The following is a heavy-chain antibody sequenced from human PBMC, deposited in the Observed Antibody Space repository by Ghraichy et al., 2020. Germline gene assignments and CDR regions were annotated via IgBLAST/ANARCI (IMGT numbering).Heavy chain of an antibody. CDR1: GGSISSGGCY. CDR2: IYYSGST. J-gene: IGHJ4*02. Sequence: SETLSLTCTVSGGSISSGGCYWSWIRQHPGKGLEWIGYIYYSGSTYYNPPLKSRVTISVDTSKNQFSLKLSSVTAADTAVYYCARVSGSSSWYFWQIDYWGQGTLVTVSS. V-gene: IGHV4-31*03. D-gene: IGHD6-13*01. CDR3: ARVSGSSSWYFWQIDY.